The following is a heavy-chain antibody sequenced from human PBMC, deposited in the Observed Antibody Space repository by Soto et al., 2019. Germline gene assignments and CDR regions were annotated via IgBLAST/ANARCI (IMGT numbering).Heavy chain of an antibody. Sequence: EVQLVESGGGLVKPGGSLRLSCAASGFTFSTSTMNWVRQAPGQGLEWVSSISSSSTYTYYAASVKGRFTISRDNAKNSLYLQMNRLRAEDTAVYYCARVGSPGYCSGGYCPPPDYWGQGTLVTVSS. CDR3: ARVGSPGYCSGGYCPPPDY. CDR2: ISSSSTYT. V-gene: IGHV3-21*02. J-gene: IGHJ4*02. CDR1: GFTFSTST. D-gene: IGHD2-15*01.